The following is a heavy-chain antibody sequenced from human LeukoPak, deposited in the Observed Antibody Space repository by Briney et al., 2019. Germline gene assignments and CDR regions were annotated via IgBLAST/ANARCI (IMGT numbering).Heavy chain of an antibody. J-gene: IGHJ4*02. D-gene: IGHD2-2*01. CDR2: INPSGGST. CDR3: ARDLSTSGHEDRFDY. V-gene: IGHV1-46*01. Sequence: ASVKVSCKASGYTFTSYDINWVRQATGQGLEWMGIINPSGGSTSYAQKFQGRVTMTRDTSTSTVYMELSSLRSDDTAVYYCARDLSTSGHEDRFDYWGQGTLVTVSS. CDR1: GYTFTSYD.